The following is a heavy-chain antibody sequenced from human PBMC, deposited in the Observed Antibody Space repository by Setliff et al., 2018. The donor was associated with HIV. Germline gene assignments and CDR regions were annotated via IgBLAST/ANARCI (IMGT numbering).Heavy chain of an antibody. CDR1: GGTFSSYA. D-gene: IGHD6-13*01. Sequence: GASVKVSCKASGGTFSSYAISWVRQAPGQGLEWMGGIIPILGIANYAQKFQGRVTMTSDTSTSTVYMELRSLRSEDTAIYYCVKEYHTTATDTRVANYFDYWGQGTLVTVSS. J-gene: IGHJ4*02. CDR2: IIPILGIA. CDR3: VKEYHTTATDTRVANYFDY. V-gene: IGHV1-69*10.